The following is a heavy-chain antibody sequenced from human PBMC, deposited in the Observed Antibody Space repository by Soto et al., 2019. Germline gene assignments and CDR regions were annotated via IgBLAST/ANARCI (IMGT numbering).Heavy chain of an antibody. CDR3: AKVIVVIAAAVDYFDH. CDR1: GFTFSNYA. V-gene: IGHV3-23*01. Sequence: EVQLLESGGGLVQPGGSLRLSCAASGFTFSNYAMSWVRQAPGKGLEWVSVISGSGGSTYYADSVKGRFTISRDNSKNTLYLQMNSLRAEDTAVYYCAKVIVVIAAAVDYFDHWGQGTLVTVSS. J-gene: IGHJ4*02. CDR2: ISGSGGST. D-gene: IGHD2-21*01.